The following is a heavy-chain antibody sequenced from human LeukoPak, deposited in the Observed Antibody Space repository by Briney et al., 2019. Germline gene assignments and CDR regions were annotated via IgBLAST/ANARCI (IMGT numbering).Heavy chain of an antibody. CDR1: GGSISSSTYY. V-gene: IGHV4-39*02. J-gene: IGHJ4*02. D-gene: IGHD5-18*01. CDR2: FYYSGGT. CDR3: ARDRRYSYGAHFDY. Sequence: SETLSLTCTVSGGSISSSTYYWGWIRQPPGKGLEWIGSFYYSGGTYYNPSLKSRVTISVDTSKNQFSLKLSSVTAADTAVYYCARDRRYSYGAHFDYWGQGTLVTVSS.